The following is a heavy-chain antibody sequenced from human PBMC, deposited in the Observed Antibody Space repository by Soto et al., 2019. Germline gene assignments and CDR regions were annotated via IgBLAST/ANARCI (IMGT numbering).Heavy chain of an antibody. CDR1: GGSITSHHYY. D-gene: IGHD2-2*01. CDR3: GSGPSTTWIDN. J-gene: IGHJ4*02. CDR2: IYSGGNT. Sequence: KTSETLSLTCTVSGGSITSHHYYWGWIRQPPGKGLEWIGSIYSGGNTYYNSSLRSRLTIFVDTAKNLISLKLSSVTAADSAIYYCGSGPSTTWIDNWGLGTQVTVSS. V-gene: IGHV4-39*01.